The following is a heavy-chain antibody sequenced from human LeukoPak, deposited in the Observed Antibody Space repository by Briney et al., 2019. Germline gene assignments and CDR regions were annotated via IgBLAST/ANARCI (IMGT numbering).Heavy chain of an antibody. Sequence: GGSLRLSCAASGFTFSSYAMSWVRQAPGKGLEWVSAISGSGGSTYYADSVKGRFTISRDNSKNTLYLQMNSLRAEDTAVYYCAKDISITIFGVVHNWFDPWGQGTLVTVSS. J-gene: IGHJ5*02. CDR3: AKDISITIFGVVHNWFDP. CDR2: ISGSGGST. V-gene: IGHV3-23*01. CDR1: GFTFSSYA. D-gene: IGHD3-3*01.